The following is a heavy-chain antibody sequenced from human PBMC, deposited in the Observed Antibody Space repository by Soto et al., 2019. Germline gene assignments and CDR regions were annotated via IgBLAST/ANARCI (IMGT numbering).Heavy chain of an antibody. V-gene: IGHV4-59*01. J-gene: IGHJ5*02. CDR3: ARDHSHVVGATTWFDP. D-gene: IGHD1-26*01. CDR2: IYYSGST. CDR1: GGSISSYY. Sequence: SETLSLTCTVSGGSISSYYWSWIRQPPGKGLEWIGYIYYSGSTNYNPSLKSRVTISVDTSKNQFSLKLSSVTAADTAVYYCARDHSHVVGATTWFDPWGQGTLVTVSS.